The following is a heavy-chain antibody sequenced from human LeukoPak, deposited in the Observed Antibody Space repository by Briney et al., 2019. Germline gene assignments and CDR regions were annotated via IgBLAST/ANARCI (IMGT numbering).Heavy chain of an antibody. CDR2: ISSSSSYI. V-gene: IGHV3-21*01. CDR1: GFTFSSYS. Sequence: GGSLRLSCAASGFTFSSYSMNWVRQAPGKGLEWVSSISSSSSYIYYADSVKGRFTISRDNAKNSLYLQMNSLRAEDTAVYYCASFTGYSSGKDAFDIWGQGTMVTVSS. CDR3: ASFTGYSSGKDAFDI. J-gene: IGHJ3*02. D-gene: IGHD1-26*01.